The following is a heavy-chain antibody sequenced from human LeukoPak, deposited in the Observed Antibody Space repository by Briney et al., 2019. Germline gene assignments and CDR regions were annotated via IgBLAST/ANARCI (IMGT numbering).Heavy chain of an antibody. CDR3: ARDGDFWSAQGAFDI. D-gene: IGHD3-3*01. J-gene: IGHJ3*02. Sequence: GGSLRLSCTASGFTFNRDWTAWVRQAPGKGLEWVANIKQDGSAKFYVESVKGRFTISRDNAKNSLYLQMNSLRAEDTAVYYCARDGDFWSAQGAFDIWGQGTMVTVSS. CDR1: GFTFNRDW. V-gene: IGHV3-7*01. CDR2: IKQDGSAK.